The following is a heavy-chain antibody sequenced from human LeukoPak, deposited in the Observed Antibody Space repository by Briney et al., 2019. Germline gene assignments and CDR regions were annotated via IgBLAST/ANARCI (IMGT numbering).Heavy chain of an antibody. CDR3: AIPRDGSPDY. V-gene: IGHV3-30*02. J-gene: IGHJ4*02. D-gene: IGHD5-24*01. CDR2: IRYDGSNK. Sequence: HPGGSLRLSCAASGFTFSNYGMHWVRQAPGKGLEWVAFIRYDGSNKYYADSVKGRFTISRDNSKNTLYLQMNSLRAEDTAVYYCAIPRDGSPDYWGQGTLVTVSS. CDR1: GFTFSNYG.